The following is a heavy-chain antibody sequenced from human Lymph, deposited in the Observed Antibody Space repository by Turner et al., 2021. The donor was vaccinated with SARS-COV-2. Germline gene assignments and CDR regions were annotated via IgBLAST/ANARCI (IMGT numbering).Heavy chain of an antibody. D-gene: IGHD1-1*01. Sequence: QVQLVQSGAEVKKPGASVKVSCKVSGSTLTELSIHWVRQAPGKGLEWIGGFDPEDGETIYAQKFQGRVTMTEDTSTDTAYMELSSLRSEDTAVYYCATLKSNWKILTGRYYFDFWGQGTLVTVSS. CDR1: GSTLTELS. CDR2: FDPEDGET. V-gene: IGHV1-24*01. CDR3: ATLKSNWKILTGRYYFDF. J-gene: IGHJ4*02.